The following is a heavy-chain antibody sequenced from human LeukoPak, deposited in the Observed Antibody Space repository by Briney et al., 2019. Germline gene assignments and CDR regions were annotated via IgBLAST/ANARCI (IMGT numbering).Heavy chain of an antibody. CDR1: GGSISSGGYS. CDR3: ARELSRWYFDL. V-gene: IGHV4-30-2*01. D-gene: IGHD2-15*01. Sequence: SETLSLTCAVSGGSISSGGYSWRWIRQPPGKGLEWIGYIYHSGSTYYNPSLKSRVTISVDRSKNQFSLKLSSVTAADTAVYYCARELSRWYFDLWGRGTLVTVSS. CDR2: IYHSGST. J-gene: IGHJ2*01.